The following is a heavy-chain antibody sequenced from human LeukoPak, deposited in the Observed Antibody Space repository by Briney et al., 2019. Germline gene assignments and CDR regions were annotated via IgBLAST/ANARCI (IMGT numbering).Heavy chain of an antibody. CDR3: ARDSVLANDAFDI. J-gene: IGHJ3*02. V-gene: IGHV4-34*01. CDR1: GGSFSGYY. CDR2: INHSGST. Sequence: SETLSLTCAVYGGSFSGYYWSWVRQPPGKVLEWIGEINHSGSTNYNPSLKSRVTISVDTSKNQFSLKLSSVTAADTAVYYCARDSVLANDAFDIWGQGTMVTVSS. D-gene: IGHD2/OR15-2a*01.